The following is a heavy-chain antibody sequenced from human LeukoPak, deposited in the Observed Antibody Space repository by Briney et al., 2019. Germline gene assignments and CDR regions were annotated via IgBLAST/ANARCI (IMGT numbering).Heavy chain of an antibody. D-gene: IGHD3-9*01. Sequence: PGGSLRLSCAASGFTFSSYGMHWVRQAPGKGLEWVAFIRYDGSNKYYADSVKGRFTISRDNSKNTLYLQMNSLRAEDTAVYYCARDENLYDILTGYFAFDYWGQGTLVTVSS. CDR1: GFTFSSYG. CDR2: IRYDGSNK. CDR3: ARDENLYDILTGYFAFDY. J-gene: IGHJ4*02. V-gene: IGHV3-30*02.